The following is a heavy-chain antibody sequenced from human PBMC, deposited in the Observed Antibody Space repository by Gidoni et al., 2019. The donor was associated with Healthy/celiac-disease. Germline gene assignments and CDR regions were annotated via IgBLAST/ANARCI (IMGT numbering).Heavy chain of an antibody. D-gene: IGHD4-17*01. CDR1: GYSFTSYW. Sequence: EVQLVQSGAEVKKPGESLTISCKGYGYSFTSYWIGWVRQMPGKGLEWMVIIYPGDSDTRYSPSFPGQVTISADKSISTAYLQWSSLKASDTAMYYCARFFMSTYGDPHPVDYWGQGTLVTVSS. J-gene: IGHJ4*02. V-gene: IGHV5-51*03. CDR2: IYPGDSDT. CDR3: ARFFMSTYGDPHPVDY.